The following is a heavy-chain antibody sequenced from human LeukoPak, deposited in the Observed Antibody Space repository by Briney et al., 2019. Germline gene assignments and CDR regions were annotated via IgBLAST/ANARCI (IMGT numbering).Heavy chain of an antibody. CDR1: GFTFGGSW. J-gene: IGHJ4*02. V-gene: IGHV3-7*01. CDR3: ARDPAYGALDY. D-gene: IGHD4-17*01. Sequence: GGSLRLSCAASGFTFGGSWMTWVRQAPGRGLEWVANIDPDGNTKNYLDSVKGRFTISRDNARNSLYLQLNRLRAEDTSVYYCARDPAYGALDYWGQGTLVTVSS. CDR2: IDPDGNTK.